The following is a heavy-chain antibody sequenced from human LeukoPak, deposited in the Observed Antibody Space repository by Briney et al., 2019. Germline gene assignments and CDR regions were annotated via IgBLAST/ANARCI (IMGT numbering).Heavy chain of an antibody. CDR1: GFTFSTFA. CDR2: ISGSDDDT. Sequence: GGSPRLSCAASGFTFSTFAMSWVRQAPGKGLEWVSGISGSDDDTYYADSVKGRFTISRDNSKNTLYSQMNSLRAEDTATYYCAKVRYYGSGIYSLNWFDPWGQGTLVTVSS. D-gene: IGHD3-10*01. V-gene: IGHV3-23*01. J-gene: IGHJ5*02. CDR3: AKVRYYGSGIYSLNWFDP.